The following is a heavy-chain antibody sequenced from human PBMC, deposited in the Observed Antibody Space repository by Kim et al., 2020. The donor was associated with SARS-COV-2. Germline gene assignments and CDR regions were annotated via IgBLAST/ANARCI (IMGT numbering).Heavy chain of an antibody. J-gene: IGHJ4*02. CDR1: GYTFSTFA. CDR3: ARSRYSYGLTREFDY. Sequence: ASVKVSCKAFGYTFSTFAINWVRQAPGQGPEWMGWMNTNTGNPTYVQGFTGRFVFSLDTSVRTTYLQISSLKAGDSAVYYCARSRYSYGLTREFDYWGQGTLVTVSS. V-gene: IGHV7-4-1*02. CDR2: MNTNTGNP. D-gene: IGHD5-18*01.